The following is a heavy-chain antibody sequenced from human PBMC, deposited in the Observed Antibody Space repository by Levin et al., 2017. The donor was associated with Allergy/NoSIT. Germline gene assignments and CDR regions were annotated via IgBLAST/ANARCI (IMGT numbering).Heavy chain of an antibody. CDR2: IDWDDEK. Sequence: GSGPTLVKPTQTLTLTCTFSGFSLSTTGMRVSWIRQPPGKALEWLARIDWDDEKFYRTSLKTRLAISKDTSKNQVVLTLTNMYPVDTATYYCARTYCTPAGCSGLGWHFDLWGRGTPVTVSS. CDR3: ARTYCTPAGCSGLGWHFDL. D-gene: IGHD2-8*01. V-gene: IGHV2-70*04. CDR1: GFSLSTTGMR. J-gene: IGHJ2*01.